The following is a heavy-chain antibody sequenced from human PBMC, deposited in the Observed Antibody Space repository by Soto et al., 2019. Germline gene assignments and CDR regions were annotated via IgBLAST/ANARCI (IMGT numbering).Heavy chain of an antibody. Sequence: QVQLVESGGGVVQPGRSLRLSCAASGFTFSTYGMHWVRQAPGKGLEWVAVIWYDGSNKYYADYVKGRFTISRDNSKNKLYLRMNSLRAEDTAVYYCARGWYCGGDCYEWYFDLWGRGTLVTVSS. D-gene: IGHD2-21*02. J-gene: IGHJ2*01. V-gene: IGHV3-33*01. CDR1: GFTFSTYG. CDR3: ARGWYCGGDCYEWYFDL. CDR2: IWYDGSNK.